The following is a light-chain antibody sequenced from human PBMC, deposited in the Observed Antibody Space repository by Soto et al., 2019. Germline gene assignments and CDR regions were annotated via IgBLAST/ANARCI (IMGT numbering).Light chain of an antibody. CDR1: QSVSSY. Sequence: EIVLTQSPATLSLSAGERATLAFRASQSVSSYLAWYQQKPGQAPRLLIYDASNRATGIPARFSGSGSGTDFTPTISSLEPEDFAVYYCQQRSIWITFGQGTRLEIK. J-gene: IGKJ5*01. V-gene: IGKV3-11*01. CDR3: QQRSIWIT. CDR2: DAS.